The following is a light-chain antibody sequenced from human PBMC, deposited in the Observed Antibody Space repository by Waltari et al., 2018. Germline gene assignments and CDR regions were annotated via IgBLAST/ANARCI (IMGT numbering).Light chain of an antibody. CDR3: QQYHNWPYT. Sequence: AGRGFRTVYVSSAQPPGQGPRLLMSGAPPRATGVPARFSGSRSGKEFTLIISSLQSEDFALYYCQQYHNWPYTFGQGTKLEIK. CDR2: GAP. CDR1: RGFRTV. V-gene: IGKV3-15*01. J-gene: IGKJ2*01.